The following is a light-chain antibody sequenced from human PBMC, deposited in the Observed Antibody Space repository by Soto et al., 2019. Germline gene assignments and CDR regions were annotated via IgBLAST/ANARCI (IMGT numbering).Light chain of an antibody. CDR2: DVS. CDR3: SSYTSSSTLFVV. J-gene: IGLJ2*01. CDR1: SSDVGGYNY. Sequence: QSALTQPASVSGSPGQSITISCTGTSSDVGGYNYVSWYQQHPGKAPQLMIYDVSNRPSGFSNRFSGTKSANTASLAISGVQAEDEADYYCSSYTSSSTLFVVFGGGTKLTVL. V-gene: IGLV2-14*01.